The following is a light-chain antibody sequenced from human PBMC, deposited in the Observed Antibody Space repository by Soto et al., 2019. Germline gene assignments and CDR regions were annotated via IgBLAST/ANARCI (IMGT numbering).Light chain of an antibody. Sequence: DIQMTQSPSTLSASVGDRVTITCRASQSISRWVAWYQQKPGKATKLLIYDASSLESGVPSRFSGSGSRTEFTLTISSLQPDDFATYYCQQYNHYSTFGQGTKLEIK. CDR1: QSISRW. J-gene: IGKJ2*01. V-gene: IGKV1-5*01. CDR2: DAS. CDR3: QQYNHYST.